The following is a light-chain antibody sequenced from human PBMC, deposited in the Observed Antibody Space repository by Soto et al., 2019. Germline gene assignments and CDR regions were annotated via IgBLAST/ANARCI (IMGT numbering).Light chain of an antibody. CDR1: QSLNDN. V-gene: IGKV3-20*01. CDR2: RAS. J-gene: IGKJ1*01. Sequence: ESVLTQSPGTLSLSPGERATLSCMASQSLNDNLAWYQQKPGQAPRLLIYRASTRATGTPPRFRGSGSGTDFTLTISRLEPEDFAVYYCQQYGSSLWTFGQGTKVDI. CDR3: QQYGSSLWT.